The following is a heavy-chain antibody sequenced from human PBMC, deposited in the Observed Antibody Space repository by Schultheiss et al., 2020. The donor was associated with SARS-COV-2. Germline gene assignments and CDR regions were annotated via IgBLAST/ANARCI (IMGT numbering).Heavy chain of an antibody. V-gene: IGHV4-34*01. CDR1: GGSFSAYY. CDR3: SRASTVTTEADYFDY. Sequence: SETLSLTCAVYGGSFSAYYWSWIRQPPGKGLEWIGEINHGGSTNYNPSLKSRVTISVDTSKNQFSLKLSSVTAADTAVYYCSRASTVTTEADYFDYWGQGTLVTVSS. CDR2: INHGGST. J-gene: IGHJ4*02. D-gene: IGHD4-17*01.